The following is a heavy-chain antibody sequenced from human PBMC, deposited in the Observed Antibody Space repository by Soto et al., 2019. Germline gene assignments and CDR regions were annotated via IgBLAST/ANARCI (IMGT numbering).Heavy chain of an antibody. CDR1: GGSISSYY. Sequence: SETLSLTCTVSGGSISSYYWSWIRQPPGKGLEWIGYIYYSGSTNYTPSLKSRVAISVDTSKNQFSLKLSSVTAADTAVYYCARGLKGGWFDPWGQGTLVTVSS. V-gene: IGHV4-59*01. CDR2: IYYSGST. D-gene: IGHD1-26*01. CDR3: ARGLKGGWFDP. J-gene: IGHJ5*02.